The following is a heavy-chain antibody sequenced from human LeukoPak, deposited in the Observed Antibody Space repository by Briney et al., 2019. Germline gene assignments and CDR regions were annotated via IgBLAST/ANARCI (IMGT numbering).Heavy chain of an antibody. CDR3: ARDAQGHGMDV. CDR2: IYTSGST. Sequence: KASQTLSLTCTVSGGSISSGSYYWSWIRQPAGKGLEWIGRIYTSGSTNYNPSLKSRVTISVDTSKNQFSLKLSSVTAADTAVYYCARDAQGHGMDVWGQGTTVTVSS. CDR1: GGSISSGSYY. J-gene: IGHJ6*02. V-gene: IGHV4-61*02.